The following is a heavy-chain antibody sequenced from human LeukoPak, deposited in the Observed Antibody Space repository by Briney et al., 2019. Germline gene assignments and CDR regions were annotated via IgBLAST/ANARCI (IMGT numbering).Heavy chain of an antibody. D-gene: IGHD3-10*01. CDR2: IYYSGST. Sequence: SQTLSLTCTVSGGSISSGDYYWSWIRQHPGKGLEWIGYIYYSGSTYYNPSLESRVTISVDTSKNQFSLKLCSVTAADTAVYYCARVDYYGSGNYFDYWGQGTLVAVSS. CDR1: GGSISSGDYY. CDR3: ARVDYYGSGNYFDY. V-gene: IGHV4-31*03. J-gene: IGHJ4*02.